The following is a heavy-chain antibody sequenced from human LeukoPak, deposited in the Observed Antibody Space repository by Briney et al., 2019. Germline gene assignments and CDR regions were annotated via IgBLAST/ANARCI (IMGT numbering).Heavy chain of an antibody. Sequence: GGSLRLSCAASGFTVSSNYISWVRQAPGKGLEWASVIYSGGSTYYADSVKGRFTISRDNSKNTVYLQMNSLRAEDTAIYYCAKVKWDSSGYFDYWGQGTLVTVSS. CDR2: IYSGGST. D-gene: IGHD3-22*01. V-gene: IGHV3-53*01. CDR3: AKVKWDSSGYFDY. CDR1: GFTVSSNY. J-gene: IGHJ4*02.